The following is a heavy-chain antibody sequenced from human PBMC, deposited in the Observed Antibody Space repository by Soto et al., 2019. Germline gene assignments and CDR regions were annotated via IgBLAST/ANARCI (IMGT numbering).Heavy chain of an antibody. J-gene: IGHJ4*02. V-gene: IGHV1-69*13. CDR1: GGTFSSYA. D-gene: IGHD2-15*01. CDR3: AARYCSGCSCYFVGLFDY. CDR2: IIPIFGTA. Sequence: SVKVSCKASGGTFSSYAISWVRQAPGQGLEWMGGIIPIFGTANYAQKFQGRVTITADESTSTAYMELSSLRSEDTAVYYCAARYCSGCSCYFVGLFDYWGQGTMVTVYS.